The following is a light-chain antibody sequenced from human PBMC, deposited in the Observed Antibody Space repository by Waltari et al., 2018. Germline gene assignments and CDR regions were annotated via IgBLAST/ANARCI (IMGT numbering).Light chain of an antibody. V-gene: IGKV2-30*01. CDR1: QRLVYSDGNTH. CDR3: MQGTHWPYT. CDR2: KVS. Sequence: DVVMTQSPLSLPVTLGQAASISCRPSQRLVYSDGNTHLNWFPQRRGQSPRRLIYKVSSRDSGVPDRFSGSGSGTDFTLRISRVEAEDVGIYYCMQGTHWPYTFGQGTKLEIK. J-gene: IGKJ2*01.